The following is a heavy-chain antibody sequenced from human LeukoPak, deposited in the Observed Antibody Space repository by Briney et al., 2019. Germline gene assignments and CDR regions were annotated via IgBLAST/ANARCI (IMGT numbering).Heavy chain of an antibody. V-gene: IGHV4-39*01. J-gene: IGHJ4*02. D-gene: IGHD3-22*01. CDR2: IYYSGST. Sequence: SETLSLTCTVSGGSISSSSYYWGWIRQPPGKGLEWIGSIYYSGSTYYNPSLKSRVTISVDTSKNQFSLKLSSVTAADTAVYYCASTYEYYYDSSGYLDASIDYWGQGTLVTVSS. CDR1: GGSISSSSYY. CDR3: ASTYEYYYDSSGYLDASIDY.